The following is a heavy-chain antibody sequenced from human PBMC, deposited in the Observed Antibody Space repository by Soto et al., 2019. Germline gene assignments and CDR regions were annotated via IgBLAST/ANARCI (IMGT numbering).Heavy chain of an antibody. Sequence: PGGSLRLSCAASGFTFSSYAMHWVRQAPGKGLEWVAVISYDGSNKYYADSVKGRFTISRDNSTSTAYMELRSLRSDDTAVYYCASSPTYEYSSSFDYWGQGTLVTVSS. CDR3: ASSPTYEYSSSFDY. J-gene: IGHJ4*02. D-gene: IGHD6-6*01. V-gene: IGHV3-30-3*01. CDR1: GFTFSSYA. CDR2: ISYDGSNK.